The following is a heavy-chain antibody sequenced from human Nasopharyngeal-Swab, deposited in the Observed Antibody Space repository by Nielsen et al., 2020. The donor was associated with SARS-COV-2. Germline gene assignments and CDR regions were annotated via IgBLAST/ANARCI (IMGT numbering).Heavy chain of an antibody. Sequence: ASVKVSCKASGYTFTSNSITWVRQAPGQGLEWMGWISGYNGVTKYAQKFQGRVTMTTDTSTTTAYMELRSLGYDDTAVYYCARDGDKYSEYWGQGSLVTVSS. V-gene: IGHV1-18*04. CDR2: ISGYNGVT. D-gene: IGHD6-6*01. CDR1: GYTFTSNS. CDR3: ARDGDKYSEY. J-gene: IGHJ4*02.